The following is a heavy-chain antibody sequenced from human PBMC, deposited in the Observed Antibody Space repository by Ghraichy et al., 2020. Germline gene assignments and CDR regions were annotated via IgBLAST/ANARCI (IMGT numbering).Heavy chain of an antibody. Sequence: SETLSLTCAVYGGSFSGYYWSWIRQPPGKGLEWIGEINHSGSTNYNPSLKSRVTISVDTSKNQFSLKLSSVTAADTAVYYCARVRSSRIHAFDIWGQGTMVTVSS. J-gene: IGHJ3*02. CDR3: ARVRSSRIHAFDI. D-gene: IGHD6-13*01. V-gene: IGHV4-34*01. CDR1: GGSFSGYY. CDR2: INHSGST.